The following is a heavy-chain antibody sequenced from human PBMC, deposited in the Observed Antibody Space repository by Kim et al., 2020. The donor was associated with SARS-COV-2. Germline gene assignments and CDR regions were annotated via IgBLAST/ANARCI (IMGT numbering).Heavy chain of an antibody. Sequence: ASVKVSCKASGYTFISYDINWVRQATGQGLEWMGWMNPNSGNTGYAQKFQGRVDMTKNTSISTAYMELSSMRSEDTAVYYCVRAPTWNYATRPYYFDYWGQRSQLTV. CDR1: GYTFISYD. CDR2: MNPNSGNT. CDR3: VRAPTWNYATRPYYFDY. V-gene: IGHV1-8*01. J-gene: IGHJ4*02. D-gene: IGHD1-7*01.